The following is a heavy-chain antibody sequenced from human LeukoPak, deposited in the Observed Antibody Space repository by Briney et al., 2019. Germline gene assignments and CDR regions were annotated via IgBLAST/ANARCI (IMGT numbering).Heavy chain of an antibody. CDR1: GFSFTSFW. J-gene: IGHJ4*02. CDR3: ARASDGWSIDY. CDR2: VTYDGSSA. V-gene: IGHV3-74*01. D-gene: IGHD5-24*01. Sequence: GGSLRLSCAAAGFSFTSFWIHWVRQVPGKGRVWVSYVTYDGSSATYADSVKGRLTISRANAYNTVYLQMNSLRDEDTAIYYCARASDGWSIDYWGQGTLVTVSS.